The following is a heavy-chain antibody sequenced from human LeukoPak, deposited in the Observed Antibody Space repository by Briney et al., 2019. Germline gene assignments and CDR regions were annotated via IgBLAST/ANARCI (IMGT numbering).Heavy chain of an antibody. Sequence: PSATLSLPSTVSGGSIGTYYWSGCRRSPGKGLGWIGYIYVTGTRYNPYLQSRVTISVDRSRNQFFLKMSSVTAADTAVYYCARHIGGGIEDVDVWGKGTKVIVSS. J-gene: IGHJ6*04. CDR2: IYVTGT. CDR1: GGSIGTYY. CDR3: ARHIGGGIEDVDV. D-gene: IGHD3-16*02. V-gene: IGHV4-59*08.